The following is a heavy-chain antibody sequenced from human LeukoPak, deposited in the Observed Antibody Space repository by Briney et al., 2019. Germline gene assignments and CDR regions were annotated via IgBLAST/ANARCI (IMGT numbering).Heavy chain of an antibody. CDR3: VRHGLGSSWFGFDY. CDR1: GYTFTTYW. V-gene: IGHV5-51*01. Sequence: GESLKISCQGSGYTFTTYWIGWVRQMPGKGLEWMGIIYPGDSDPRYSPSFQGQVTISADTSISTAYLQWRSLKASDSAMYYCVRHGLGSSWFGFDYWGQGTLVTVSS. D-gene: IGHD6-13*01. CDR2: IYPGDSDP. J-gene: IGHJ4*02.